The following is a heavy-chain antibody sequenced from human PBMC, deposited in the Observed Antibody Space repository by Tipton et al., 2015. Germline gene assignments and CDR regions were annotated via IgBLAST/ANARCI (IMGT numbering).Heavy chain of an antibody. V-gene: IGHV4-31*03. D-gene: IGHD1-26*01. CDR3: ARYSWGYGYFDL. CDR1: GGSISSGGYY. CDR2: VYHSGST. J-gene: IGHJ2*01. Sequence: LRLSCTVSGGSISSGGYYWSWIRQHPGKGLEWIGDVYHSGSTNYNPSLKSRVTISMDKSKNQFSLKLTSVIGADTAMYYCARYSWGYGYFDLWGRGTLVSVSS.